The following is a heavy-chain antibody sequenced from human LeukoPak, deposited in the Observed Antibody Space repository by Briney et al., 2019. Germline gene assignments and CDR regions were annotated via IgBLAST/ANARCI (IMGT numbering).Heavy chain of an antibody. CDR3: AKGSIDWYYFEY. J-gene: IGHJ4*02. V-gene: IGHV3-30*18. Sequence: GGSLRQSFAGSGFSFSTYDMHWVRQAPGKGLEWVAVISSDGSHKYWADSVKGRFTISRDNSKNTVYLQMNSLRAEDTAVYYCAKGSIDWYYFEYWGQGTGITVSS. D-gene: IGHD6-19*01. CDR1: GFSFSTYD. CDR2: ISSDGSHK.